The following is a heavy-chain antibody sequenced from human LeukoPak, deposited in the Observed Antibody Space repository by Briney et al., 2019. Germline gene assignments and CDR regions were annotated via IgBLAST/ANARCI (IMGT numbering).Heavy chain of an antibody. CDR3: ARGALRYFDWSSRGLDY. V-gene: IGHV1-46*01. D-gene: IGHD3-9*01. CDR2: INPSGGST. Sequence: ASVKVSYRASGYTFTSYYMHWVRQAPGHGLEWMGIINPSGGSTSYAQKFQGRVTMTRDTSTSTVYMELSSLRSEDTAVYYCARGALRYFDWSSRGLDYWGQGTLVTVSS. J-gene: IGHJ4*02. CDR1: GYTFTSYY.